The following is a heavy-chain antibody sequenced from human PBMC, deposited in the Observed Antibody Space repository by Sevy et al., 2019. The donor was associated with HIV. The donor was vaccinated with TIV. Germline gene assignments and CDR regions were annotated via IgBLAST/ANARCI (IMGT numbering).Heavy chain of an antibody. D-gene: IGHD3-10*01. CDR2: ISYDEAHK. CDR3: AKDYSAGITMVRGAYRARGDYFDY. V-gene: IGHV3-30*18. Sequence: GGSLRLSCVTSVFTFRTSGKHWVRQSPGKGLEWVAVISYDEAHKNYADSVKGRFSISKDNSKNTLYLQMSSLRTEDTAVYYCAKDYSAGITMVRGAYRARGDYFDYWGQGTQVTVSS. CDR1: VFTFRTSG. J-gene: IGHJ4*02.